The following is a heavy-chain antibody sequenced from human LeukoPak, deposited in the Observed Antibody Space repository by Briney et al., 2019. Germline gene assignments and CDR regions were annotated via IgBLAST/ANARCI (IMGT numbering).Heavy chain of an antibody. V-gene: IGHV3-21*01. CDR2: ISSSSSYI. D-gene: IGHD1-26*01. CDR1: GFTFSSYS. J-gene: IGHJ3*02. CDR3: ARDSSGSAGAFDI. Sequence: PGGSLRLSCAASGFTFSSYSMNWVRKAPGKGLGWVSSISSSSSYIYYADSVKGRFTISRDNAKNSLYLQMNSLRAEDTAVYYCARDSSGSAGAFDIWGQGTMVTVSS.